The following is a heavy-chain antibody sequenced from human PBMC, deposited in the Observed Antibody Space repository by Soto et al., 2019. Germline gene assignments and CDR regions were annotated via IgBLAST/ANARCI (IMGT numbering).Heavy chain of an antibody. D-gene: IGHD3-10*01. CDR3: TRTIDYYGSGSAFDY. Sequence: GESLKISCAASGFTFSGSAMHWVRQASGKGLEWVGRIRSKANSYATAYAASVKGRFTISRDDSKNTAYLQMNSLKTEDTAVYYCTRTIDYYGSGSAFDYWGQGTLVTVSS. V-gene: IGHV3-73*01. CDR1: GFTFSGSA. J-gene: IGHJ4*02. CDR2: IRSKANSYAT.